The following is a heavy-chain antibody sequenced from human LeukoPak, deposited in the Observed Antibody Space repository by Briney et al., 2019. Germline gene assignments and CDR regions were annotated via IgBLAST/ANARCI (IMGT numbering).Heavy chain of an antibody. D-gene: IGHD2-21*02. V-gene: IGHV4-34*01. CDR3: ARVSYCGGDCGN. J-gene: IGHJ1*01. Sequence: SETLSLTCAVYGGSFSDYYWSWIRQPPGKGLEWIGEINHSGSTNYNPSLKSRVTISVDTSKNQFSLKLSSVTAADTAVYYCARVSYCGGDCGNWGQGTLVIVPS. CDR2: INHSGST. CDR1: GGSFSDYY.